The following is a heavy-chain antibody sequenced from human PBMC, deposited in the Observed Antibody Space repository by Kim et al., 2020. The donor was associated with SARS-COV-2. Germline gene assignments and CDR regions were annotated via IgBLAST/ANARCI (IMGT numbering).Heavy chain of an antibody. CDR3: AKDTMAGSSWSTNFDY. D-gene: IGHD6-13*01. J-gene: IGHJ4*02. Sequence: GGSLRLSCAASGFTFDDYAMHWVRQAPGKGLEWVSLISGDGGSTYYADSVKGRFTISRDNSKNSLYLQMNSLRTEDTALYYCAKDTMAGSSWSTNFDYWGQGTLLTVSS. CDR1: GFTFDDYA. V-gene: IGHV3-43*02. CDR2: ISGDGGST.